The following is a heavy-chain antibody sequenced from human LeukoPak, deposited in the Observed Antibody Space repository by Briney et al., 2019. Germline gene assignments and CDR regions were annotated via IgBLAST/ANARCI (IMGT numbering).Heavy chain of an antibody. CDR2: VYPRDSHT. CDR1: GYIFTNYW. D-gene: IGHD6-13*01. V-gene: IGHV5-51*01. Sequence: GESLKISCKGSGYIFTNYWIGWVRQMPGKGLEWMAMVYPRDSHTRYSPSFQGQVTISADKSINTAYLQWSSLKASDTAMYYCARRLYSSYWYTFDYWGQGTLATVSS. CDR3: ARRLYSSYWYTFDY. J-gene: IGHJ4*02.